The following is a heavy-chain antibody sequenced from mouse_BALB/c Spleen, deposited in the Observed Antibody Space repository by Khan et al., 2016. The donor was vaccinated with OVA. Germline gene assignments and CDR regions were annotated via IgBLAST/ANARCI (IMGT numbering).Heavy chain of an antibody. V-gene: IGHV1S136*01. Sequence: EVQLQESGPELVKPGDSVKMSCKASGYTFTSYVMHWVKQKPGLGLEWIGYFSPFNDDTKYNKKFTGQATLTSAKSSSTAYMELSSLTSADSAVYYGAPFGNYYVSCAYWGQGTLGTVSA. D-gene: IGHD1-1*01. CDR3: APFGNYYVSCAY. CDR2: FSPFNDDT. J-gene: IGHJ3*01. CDR1: GYTFTSYV.